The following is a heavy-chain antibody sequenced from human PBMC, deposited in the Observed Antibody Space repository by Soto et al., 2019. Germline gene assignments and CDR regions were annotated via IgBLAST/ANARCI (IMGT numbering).Heavy chain of an antibody. J-gene: IGHJ4*02. CDR1: GFTFSSYA. CDR2: ISYDGSNK. Sequence: VQLVESGGGLVQPGGSLRLSCAASGFTFSSYAMHWVRQAPGKGLEWVAVISYDGSNKYYADSVKGRFTISRDNSKNTLYLQMNSLRAEDTAVYYCARENGDGYSYFDYWGQGTLVTVSS. V-gene: IGHV3-30-3*01. CDR3: ARENGDGYSYFDY. D-gene: IGHD5-12*01.